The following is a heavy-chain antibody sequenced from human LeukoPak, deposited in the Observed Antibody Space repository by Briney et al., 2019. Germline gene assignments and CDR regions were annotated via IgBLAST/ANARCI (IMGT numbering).Heavy chain of an antibody. CDR3: AREGYDILTGLGY. V-gene: IGHV1-2*02. CDR1: GYTFTGYY. D-gene: IGHD3-9*01. CDR2: INPNSGGT. Sequence: ASVKVSCKASGYTFTGYYMHWVRPAPGQGLEWMGWINPNSGGTNYAQKFQGRVTMTRDTSISTAYMELSRLRSDDTAVYYCAREGYDILTGLGYWGQGTLVTVSS. J-gene: IGHJ4*02.